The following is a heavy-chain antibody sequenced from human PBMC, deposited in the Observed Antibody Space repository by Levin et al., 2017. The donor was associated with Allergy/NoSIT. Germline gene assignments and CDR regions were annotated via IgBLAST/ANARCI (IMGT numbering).Heavy chain of an antibody. Sequence: PGGSLRLSCSVSADSISTNKWWSWVRQPPGKGLEWIGDILDTGTTIGDIYDSATMNYNPSLKSRLTMTVDKSGKQFSLRLNSVTAADTAVYFCVRHGANDWNVLVYWGQGTLVTVSS. CDR2: ILDTGTTIGDIYDSATM. V-gene: IGHV4-4*01. D-gene: IGHD1-1*01. J-gene: IGHJ4*02. CDR3: VRHGANDWNVLVY. CDR1: ADSISTNKW.